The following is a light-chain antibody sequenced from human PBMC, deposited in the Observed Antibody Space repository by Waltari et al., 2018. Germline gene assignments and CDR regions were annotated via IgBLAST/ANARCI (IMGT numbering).Light chain of an antibody. CDR2: VNSDGSH. CDR3: QTGGHGTWV. CDR1: IGHTSNI. J-gene: IGLJ3*02. V-gene: IGLV4-69*01. Sequence: QLVLTQSPSASAFLGASVRPTCTLDIGHTSNIMAWHQQQPGKGPRYLIKVNSDGSHSKGNGIPDRFSGSGSGAERYLTISNVQSEDEADYYCQTGGHGTWVFGGGTKLTVL.